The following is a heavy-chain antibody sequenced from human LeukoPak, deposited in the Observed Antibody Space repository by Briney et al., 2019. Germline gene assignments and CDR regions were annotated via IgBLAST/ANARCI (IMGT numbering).Heavy chain of an antibody. CDR1: GGSISSYY. CDR2: IYYSGST. V-gene: IGHV4-59*01. D-gene: IGHD3-16*01. CDR3: ARAAPRWGFDY. Sequence: PSETLSLTCTVSGGSISSYYWSWIRQPPGKGLEWIGYIYYSGSTSYNPSLKSRVTISVDTSKNQFSLKLSSVTAADTAVYYCARAAPRWGFDYWGQGTLVTVSS. J-gene: IGHJ4*02.